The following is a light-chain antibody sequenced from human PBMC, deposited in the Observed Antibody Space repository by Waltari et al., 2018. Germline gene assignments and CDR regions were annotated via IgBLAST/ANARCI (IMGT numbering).Light chain of an antibody. J-gene: IGLJ1*01. V-gene: IGLV1-44*01. Sequence: QSILTQPPSVSGTPGQRVTISCSGSSPTLGRNAVTWSQQLPGSAPKLLIYTDSQRPSGVPDRFSGSKSGTSASLAISGLRSEDEAEYYCAAWDDSLNGLYVFGTGTKVTVL. CDR3: AAWDDSLNGLYV. CDR2: TDS. CDR1: SPTLGRNA.